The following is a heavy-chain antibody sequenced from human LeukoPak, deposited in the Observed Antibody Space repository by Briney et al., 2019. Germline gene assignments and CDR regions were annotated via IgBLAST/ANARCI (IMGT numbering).Heavy chain of an antibody. Sequence: REASVKVSCKTSGYTFTGYYMHWVRQAPGQGLEWMGWINPNSGGTNYAQKFQGRVTMTRDTSISTAYMELSRLRSDDTAVYYCARDKTYCSGGSCYPGYWGQGTLVTVSS. V-gene: IGHV1-2*02. CDR3: ARDKTYCSGGSCYPGY. J-gene: IGHJ4*02. D-gene: IGHD2-15*01. CDR1: GYTFTGYY. CDR2: INPNSGGT.